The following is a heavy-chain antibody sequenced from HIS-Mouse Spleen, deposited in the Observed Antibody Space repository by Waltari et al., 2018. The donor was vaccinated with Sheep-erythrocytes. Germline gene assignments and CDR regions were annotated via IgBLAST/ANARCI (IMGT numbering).Heavy chain of an antibody. CDR2: ISWNSGSI. Sequence: EVQLVESGGGLVQPGRSLRLSCAASGFPFDDYAMHWVRQAPGKGLEWVSGISWNSGSIGYADSVKGRFTISRDNAKNSLYLQMNSLRAEDTALYYCAKDILTGGGDAFDIWGQGTMVTVSS. V-gene: IGHV3-9*01. CDR3: AKDILTGGGDAFDI. CDR1: GFPFDDYA. J-gene: IGHJ3*02. D-gene: IGHD7-27*01.